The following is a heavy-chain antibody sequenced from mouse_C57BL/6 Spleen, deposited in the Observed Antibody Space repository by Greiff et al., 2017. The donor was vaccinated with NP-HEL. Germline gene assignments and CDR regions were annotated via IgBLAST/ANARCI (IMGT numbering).Heavy chain of an antibody. D-gene: IGHD1-1*01. CDR3: ARSENYGSSYGYFDV. CDR2: IYPGDGDT. Sequence: QVQLKESGPELVKPGASVKISCKASGYAFSSSWMNWVKQRPGKGLEWIGRIYPGDGDTNYNGKFKGKATLTADKSSSTAYMQLSSLTSEDSAVYFCARSENYGSSYGYFDVWGTGTTVTVSS. J-gene: IGHJ1*03. V-gene: IGHV1-82*01. CDR1: GYAFSSSW.